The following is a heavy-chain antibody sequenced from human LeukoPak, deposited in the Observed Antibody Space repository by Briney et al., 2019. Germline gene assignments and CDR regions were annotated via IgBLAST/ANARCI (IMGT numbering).Heavy chain of an antibody. V-gene: IGHV4-39*07. J-gene: IGHJ4*02. CDR3: ARGGLTDGSGSYYNDY. D-gene: IGHD3-10*01. CDR1: GDSFSSVTDY. Sequence: SETLSLTCTVSGDSFSSVTDYWAWIRQPPGKGLEWIASGDYSGGTYYNPSLESRVAISADMSKNQFSLKLTSVTGADTAVYYCARGGLTDGSGSYYNDYWGQGTLVTVSS. CDR2: GDYSGGT.